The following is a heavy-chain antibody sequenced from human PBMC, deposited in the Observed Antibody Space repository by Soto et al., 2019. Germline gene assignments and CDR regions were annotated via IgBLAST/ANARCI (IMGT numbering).Heavy chain of an antibody. CDR1: SGSINSGGYY. J-gene: IGHJ5*02. CDR2: IYYSGST. CDR3: ARAGHSSSTEGANWFDP. V-gene: IGHV4-31*02. Sequence: HSESMSLARTVSSGSINSGGYYWSWIRQHPGKGLEWIGYIYYSGSTYYNPSLKSRVTIAVDTSKNQFSLNLSSVTAADTAVYYCARAGHSSSTEGANWFDPWGQGTLVTVSS. D-gene: IGHD6-6*01.